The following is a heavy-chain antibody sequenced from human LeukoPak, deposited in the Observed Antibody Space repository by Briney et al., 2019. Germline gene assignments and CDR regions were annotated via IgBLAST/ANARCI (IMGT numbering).Heavy chain of an antibody. CDR2: INHSGST. Sequence: PSETLSLTCAVYGGSFSGYYWSWIRQPPGKGLEWIGEINHSGSTNYNPSLKSRVTISVDTSKNQFSLKLSSVTAADTAVYYCARGRRALDYWGQGTLVTASS. CDR1: GGSFSGYY. V-gene: IGHV4-34*01. CDR3: ARGRRALDY. J-gene: IGHJ4*02.